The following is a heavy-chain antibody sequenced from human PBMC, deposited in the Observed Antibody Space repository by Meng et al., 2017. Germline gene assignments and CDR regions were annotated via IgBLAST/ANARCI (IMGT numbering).Heavy chain of an antibody. CDR1: GYTFTSYD. V-gene: IGHV1-8*03. CDR3: ARASWRGSGSLLPLY. D-gene: IGHD3-10*01. CDR2: MNPNSGNT. J-gene: IGHJ4*02. Sequence: ASVKVSCKASGYTFTSYDINWVRQATGQGLEWMGWMNPNSGNTGYAQKFQGRVTITRNTSISTAYMGLSSLRSEDTAVYHCARASWRGSGSLLPLYWGQGTLVIVSS.